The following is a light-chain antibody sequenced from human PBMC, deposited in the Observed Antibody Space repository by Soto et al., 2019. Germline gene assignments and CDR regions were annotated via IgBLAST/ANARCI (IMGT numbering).Light chain of an antibody. CDR3: QQSYIRPIP. CDR1: QTISSD. Sequence: PLSLSLSAMSAXVGEXVMIXXRASQTISSDLNWYQQKPGKAPNLLGYAASILQSGVPSRFTGSGSGTDFTLTISSLQPEHFAPYCCQQSYIRPIPFGQ. V-gene: IGKV1-39*01. J-gene: IGKJ5*01. CDR2: AAS.